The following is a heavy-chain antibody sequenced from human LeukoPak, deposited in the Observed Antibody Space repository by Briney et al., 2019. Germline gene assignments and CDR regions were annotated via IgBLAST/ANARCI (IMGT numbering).Heavy chain of an antibody. CDR3: ASSDQTIYDFWSGYPPLFDY. CDR2: IDYSGST. V-gene: IGHV4-31*03. J-gene: IGHJ4*02. CDR1: GGSISSGGYY. D-gene: IGHD3-3*01. Sequence: PSQTLSLTCTVSGGSISSGGYYWSWIRQHPGKGLEWIGYIDYSGSTYYNPSLKSRVTISVDTSKNQFSLKLSSVTAADTAVYYCASSDQTIYDFWSGYPPLFDYWGQGTLVTVSS.